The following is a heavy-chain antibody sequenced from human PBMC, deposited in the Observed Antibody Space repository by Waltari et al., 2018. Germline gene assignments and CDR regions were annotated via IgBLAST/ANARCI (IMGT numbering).Heavy chain of an antibody. CDR2: VSGNGVTT. J-gene: IGHJ4*02. V-gene: IGHV3-23*01. Sequence: EVQLLESGGGLVQPGGSLRLSCAASGFAFTTYAMIWVRQAPGKGLQWVSLVSGNGVTTYYADSVKGRFTISRDNSKSTWYMQMDNLRAEDTAVYYCARGTTATWYDYWGQGALVTVSS. D-gene: IGHD1-7*01. CDR1: GFAFTTYA. CDR3: ARGTTATWYDY.